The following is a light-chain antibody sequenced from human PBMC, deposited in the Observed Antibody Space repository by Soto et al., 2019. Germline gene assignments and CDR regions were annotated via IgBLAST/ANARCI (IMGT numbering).Light chain of an antibody. Sequence: QSVLTQPPSVSGAPGQRVTISCTGNSSNIGAGYDVHWYQRLPGTAPKLLIYGNNNRPSGVPDRFFGSKSGTSASLAITGLQAEDEAGYYCQSYDTSLSEVFGGGTMVTVL. CDR1: SSNIGAGYD. V-gene: IGLV1-40*01. CDR2: GNN. J-gene: IGLJ3*02. CDR3: QSYDTSLSEV.